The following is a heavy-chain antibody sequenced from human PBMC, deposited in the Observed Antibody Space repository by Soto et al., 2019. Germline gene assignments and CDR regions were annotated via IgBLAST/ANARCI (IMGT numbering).Heavy chain of an antibody. CDR2: IYHSGNT. D-gene: IGHD3-3*01. CDR1: GGSISSSNW. Sequence: SETLSLTCAVSGGSISSSNWWSWVRQPPEKGLEWIGEIYHSGNTNYNPSLKSRVTISVDRSKNQFSLKLSSVTAADTAVYYCAIGGKSGSFSYYGMDVWGRGTTVTVSS. J-gene: IGHJ6*02. V-gene: IGHV4-4*02. CDR3: AIGGKSGSFSYYGMDV.